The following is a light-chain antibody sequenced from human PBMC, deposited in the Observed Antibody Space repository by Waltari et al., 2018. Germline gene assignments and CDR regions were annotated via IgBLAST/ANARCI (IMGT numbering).Light chain of an antibody. Sequence: DIQMTQSPSAMSASVGDRVTITFRASQGITNYLAWFQQVPGKGPKRLIYAASSLQSGVPSRFSGSGSGTEFTLTINGLQPEDFATYYCLQHNSYPYTFGQGTKLEIK. J-gene: IGKJ2*01. CDR1: QGITNY. CDR2: AAS. V-gene: IGKV1-17*03. CDR3: LQHNSYPYT.